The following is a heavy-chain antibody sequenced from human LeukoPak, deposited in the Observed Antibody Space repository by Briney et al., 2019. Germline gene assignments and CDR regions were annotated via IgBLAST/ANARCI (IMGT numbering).Heavy chain of an antibody. Sequence: GGSLRLSSAASGFTFSDYYMSWIRQAPGKGLEWVAYIRSSGNTIYYADSVKGRFTISRDNAKNSLYLQMNSLRAEDTAVYYCARVDRSSTSCYEFDYWGQRTLVTVSS. CDR3: ARVDRSSTSCYEFDY. J-gene: IGHJ4*02. CDR2: IRSSGNTI. V-gene: IGHV3-11*04. D-gene: IGHD2-2*01. CDR1: GFTFSDYY.